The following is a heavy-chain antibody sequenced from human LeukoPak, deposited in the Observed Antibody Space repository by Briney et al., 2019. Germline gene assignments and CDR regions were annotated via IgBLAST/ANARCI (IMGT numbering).Heavy chain of an antibody. D-gene: IGHD5-18*01. Sequence: GGSLRLSCAASGLTISSCSMNWVRQAPGKGLQWVSYISSSSSTIYYADSVKGRFTISRDNAKNSLYLQMNSLRAEDTAVYYCARDAGYGYDRFDYWGQGTQVTVSS. J-gene: IGHJ4*02. CDR1: GLTISSCS. CDR3: ARDAGYGYDRFDY. V-gene: IGHV3-48*01. CDR2: ISSSSSTI.